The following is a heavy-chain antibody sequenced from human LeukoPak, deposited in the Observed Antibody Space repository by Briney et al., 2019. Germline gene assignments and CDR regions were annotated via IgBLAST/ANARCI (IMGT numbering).Heavy chain of an antibody. Sequence: SETLSLTCTVSGGSISSYYWSWIRQPPGKGLEWIGYIYYSGSTNYNPSLKSRVTISVDTSKNQFSLKLSSVTAAGTAVYYCAREELPGAFDIWGQGTMVTVSS. J-gene: IGHJ3*02. CDR2: IYYSGST. CDR3: AREELPGAFDI. V-gene: IGHV4-59*01. CDR1: GGSISSYY. D-gene: IGHD1-26*01.